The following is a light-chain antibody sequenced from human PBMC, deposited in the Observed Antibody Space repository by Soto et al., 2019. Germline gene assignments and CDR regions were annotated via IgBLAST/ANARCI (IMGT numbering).Light chain of an antibody. J-gene: IGKJ3*01. CDR2: GAS. CDR3: QQYNNWPHT. V-gene: IGKV1-9*01. Sequence: THLTQSPSSLSASVGDRVTITCRASQGIRTYLAWYQQKPGKAPKLLIYGASTRATGIPARFSGSGSGAEFTLTISSLQSEDFAVYYCQQYNNWPHTFGPGTKVD. CDR1: QGIRTY.